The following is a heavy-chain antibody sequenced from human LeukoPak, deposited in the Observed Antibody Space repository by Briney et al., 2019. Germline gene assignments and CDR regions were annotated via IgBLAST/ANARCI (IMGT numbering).Heavy chain of an antibody. D-gene: IGHD3-10*01. V-gene: IGHV1-69*06. CDR3: ARDPTLYGSGSTKFDP. CDR1: GGTFSSYA. J-gene: IGHJ5*02. CDR2: IIPIFGTA. Sequence: SVKVSCKASGGTFSSYAISWVRQAPGQGLEWMGGIIPIFGTANYAQKFQGRVTITADKSTSTAYMELSSLRSEDTAVYYCARDPTLYGSGSTKFDPWGQGTLVTVSS.